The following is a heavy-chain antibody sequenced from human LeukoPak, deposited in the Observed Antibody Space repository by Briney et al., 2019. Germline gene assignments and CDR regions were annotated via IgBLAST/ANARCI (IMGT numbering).Heavy chain of an antibody. D-gene: IGHD3-10*01. CDR2: IYYSGST. CDR1: GGSISSYY. J-gene: IGHJ4*02. Sequence: SETLSLTCTVSGGSISSYYWSWIRQPPGKGLEWIGYIYYSGSTNYNPSLKSRVTISVDTSKNQFSLKLSSVTAADTAVYYCARHESSIFYYGSGSYNYFDYWGQGTLVTVSS. V-gene: IGHV4-59*08. CDR3: ARHESSIFYYGSGSYNYFDY.